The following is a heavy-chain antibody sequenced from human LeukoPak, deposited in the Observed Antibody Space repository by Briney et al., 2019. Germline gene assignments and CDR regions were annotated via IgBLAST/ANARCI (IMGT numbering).Heavy chain of an antibody. D-gene: IGHD2-21*02. CDR3: ARGDGGDSLDY. J-gene: IGHJ4*02. Sequence: SETLSLTCTVSGGSISTIPLYWGWIRQPPGKGLEWIGEINHSGSTNYNPSLKSRVTISIDTSKNQFSLKLSSVTAADTAVYYCARGDGGDSLDYWGQGTLVTVSS. CDR2: INHSGST. V-gene: IGHV4-39*07. CDR1: GGSISTIPLY.